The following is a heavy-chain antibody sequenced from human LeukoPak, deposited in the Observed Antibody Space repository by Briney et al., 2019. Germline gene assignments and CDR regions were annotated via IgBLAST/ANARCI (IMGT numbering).Heavy chain of an antibody. CDR3: ARVLQNYYHLDV. D-gene: IGHD3-3*01. J-gene: IGHJ6*03. Sequence: SETLSLTCTVSGVSINGHYWSWIRQLPGKGLEWIGFIYDNESANYKSSLESRVTMTVDTSKNQVSLKLNSVTAADTTVYYCARVLQNYYHLDVWGEGTTVTVSS. CDR1: GVSINGHY. CDR2: IYDNESA. V-gene: IGHV4-59*11.